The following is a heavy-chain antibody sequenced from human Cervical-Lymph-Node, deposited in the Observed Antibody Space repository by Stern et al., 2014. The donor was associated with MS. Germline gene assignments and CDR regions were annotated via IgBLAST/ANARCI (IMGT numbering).Heavy chain of an antibody. Sequence: QVQLQQWGAGLLKPSETLSLTCGVYGGSFIGYSWSWIRQPPGKGLEWIGEINHSGGTTYSPSLKSRVTISLDTSKNQFSLKLTSVTAADTAVYYCARRTMVGLSVWFDPWGQGILVTVSS. J-gene: IGHJ5*02. CDR2: INHSGGT. V-gene: IGHV4-34*01. CDR3: ARRTMVGLSVWFDP. CDR1: GGSFIGYS. D-gene: IGHD4/OR15-4a*01.